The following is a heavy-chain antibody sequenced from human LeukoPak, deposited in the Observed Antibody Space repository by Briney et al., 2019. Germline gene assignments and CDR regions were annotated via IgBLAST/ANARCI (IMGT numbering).Heavy chain of an antibody. J-gene: IGHJ4*02. CDR2: INHSGST. D-gene: IGHD6-19*01. CDR1: GGSFSGYY. Sequence: SETLSLTCAFYGGSFSGYYWSWIRQPPGKGLEWIGEINHSGSTNYNPSLRSRVTVSVHTSKNQLSLKLSSVAAADKAVYYCARQWMGSPLFDYWGQGTLVTVSS. V-gene: IGHV4-34*01. CDR3: ARQWMGSPLFDY.